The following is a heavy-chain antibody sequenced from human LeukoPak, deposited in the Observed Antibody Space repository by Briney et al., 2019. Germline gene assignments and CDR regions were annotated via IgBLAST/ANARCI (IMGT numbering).Heavy chain of an antibody. J-gene: IGHJ6*02. CDR2: ISSSSSYI. Sequence: GGSLRLSCAASGFTFSSYSMNWVRQAPGKGLEWVSSISSSSSYIYYADSVKGRFTISRDNAKNSLYLQMSSLRAEDTAVYYCAREGEYKVGHYYYGLDVWGQGTTVTVSS. CDR3: AREGEYKVGHYYYGLDV. CDR1: GFTFSSYS. V-gene: IGHV3-21*01. D-gene: IGHD3-10*01.